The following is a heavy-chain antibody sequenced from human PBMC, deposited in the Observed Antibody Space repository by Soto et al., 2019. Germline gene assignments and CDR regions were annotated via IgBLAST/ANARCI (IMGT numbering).Heavy chain of an antibody. CDR1: GGSISSGDYF. D-gene: IGHD6-19*01. J-gene: IGHJ4*02. CDR2: IYYSGST. CDR3: ARGARSGTFYYFDY. Sequence: QVQLQESGPGLVKPSQTLSLTCTVSGGSISSGDYFWSWIRQPPGKGLEWIGYIYYSGSTYYNPSLTSRVTISVDTSRSQFSLKLSSVTAAGTVVYYCARGARSGTFYYFDYWGQGTLVTVSS. V-gene: IGHV4-30-4*01.